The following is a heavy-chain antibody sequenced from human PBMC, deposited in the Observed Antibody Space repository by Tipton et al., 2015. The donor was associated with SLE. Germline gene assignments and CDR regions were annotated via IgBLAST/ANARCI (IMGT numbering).Heavy chain of an antibody. CDR2: INHSGST. Sequence: TLSLTCAVYGGSFSGYYWSWIRQPPGKGLEWIGEINHSGSTNYNPSLKSRVTISLDTSKNQFSLKLSSMTAADTAVYYCARGQNGITMVQGVVFDYWGQGTLVTVSS. J-gene: IGHJ4*02. CDR3: ARGQNGITMVQGVVFDY. V-gene: IGHV4-34*01. D-gene: IGHD3-10*01. CDR1: GGSFSGYY.